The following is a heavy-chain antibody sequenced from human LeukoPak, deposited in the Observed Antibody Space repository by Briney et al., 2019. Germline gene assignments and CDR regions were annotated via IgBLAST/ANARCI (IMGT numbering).Heavy chain of an antibody. D-gene: IGHD1/OR15-1a*01. CDR2: ISGSGGTT. CDR3: AKVRANRFASFDY. V-gene: IGHV3-23*01. J-gene: IGHJ4*02. Sequence: GGSLRLSCAASGFTFSSYGMSLVRQAPAKGLEWVSGISGSGGTTYYADSVKGRFTISRDNSKITLYLQMNSLRAEDTAVYYCAKVRANRFASFDYWGQGTLVTVSS. CDR1: GFTFSSYG.